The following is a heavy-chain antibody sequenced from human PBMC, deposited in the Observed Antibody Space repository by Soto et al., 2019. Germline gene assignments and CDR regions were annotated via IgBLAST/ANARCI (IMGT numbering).Heavy chain of an antibody. CDR2: MSGSGGST. CDR3: ARDGGAVAAPPAY. D-gene: IGHD6-19*01. CDR1: GFTFSSYA. J-gene: IGHJ4*02. V-gene: IGHV3-23*01. Sequence: EVQLLESGGGLIQPGGSLRLSCAASGFTFSSYAMSWVRQAPGKGLEWVSAMSGSGGSTYYADSVKGRFTISRDNSKNTLYLQMNSLSAEDTAVYYCARDGGAVAAPPAYWGQGTLVTVSS.